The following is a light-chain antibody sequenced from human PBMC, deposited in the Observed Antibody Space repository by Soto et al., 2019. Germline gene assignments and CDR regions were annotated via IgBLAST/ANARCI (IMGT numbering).Light chain of an antibody. J-gene: IGKJ2*01. CDR2: DAS. CDR3: QQYTWPPLYT. CDR1: QSVDSN. Sequence: EIVMTQSPATLSVSPGDGATLSCRASQSVDSNLAWYQQKPGQAPRLLIYDASTRASGIPGRFSGSGSGTDFTITISNLQSDDFAVYYCQQYTWPPLYTFGQGTKLEIK. V-gene: IGKV3-15*01.